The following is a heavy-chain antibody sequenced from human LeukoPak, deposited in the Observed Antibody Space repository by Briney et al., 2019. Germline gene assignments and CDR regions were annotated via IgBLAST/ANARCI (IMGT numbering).Heavy chain of an antibody. V-gene: IGHV3-7*03. J-gene: IGHJ4*02. CDR3: ARAGLFNNGWFEEALDY. D-gene: IGHD6-19*01. Sequence: GGTLSLSCVVSGFTSRNYSMNWVRQTPGKRLEWVVDITQDGSEKYYVDSVKGRLTISRDNAKNSLYLQMNSLRAEDTAVFYCARAGLFNNGWFEEALDYWGQGTLVSVCS. CDR1: GFTSRNYS. CDR2: ITQDGSEK.